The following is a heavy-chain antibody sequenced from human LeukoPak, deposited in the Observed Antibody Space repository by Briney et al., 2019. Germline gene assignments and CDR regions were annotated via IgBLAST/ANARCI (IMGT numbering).Heavy chain of an antibody. V-gene: IGHV3-23*01. J-gene: IGHJ4*02. Sequence: PGGSLRLSCAASGFTFSSHAMTWVRQAPGKGLEWVSGISGSGGSTYYADSVRGRFTISRDNSKNTLYLQVNSLRAEDTAVYYCARDHLPFYVWGSYRFARGVDYWGQGALVTVSS. CDR2: ISGSGGST. CDR1: GFTFSSHA. CDR3: ARDHLPFYVWGSYRFARGVDY. D-gene: IGHD3-16*02.